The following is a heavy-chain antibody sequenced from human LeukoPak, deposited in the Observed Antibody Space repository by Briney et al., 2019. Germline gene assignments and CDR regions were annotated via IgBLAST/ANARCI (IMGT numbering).Heavy chain of an antibody. CDR2: ISYDGSSK. CDR1: GFTFSSYG. CDR3: ARGGASELYYFDS. D-gene: IGHD2-15*01. Sequence: ERSLRLSCAASGFTFSSYGVHWVRQAPGKGLVWVAFISYDGSSKYHTDSVKGRFTISRDNSKNTLYLQMNSLRAEDTAVYYCARGGASELYYFDSWGQGTLVTVSS. J-gene: IGHJ4*02. V-gene: IGHV3-30*12.